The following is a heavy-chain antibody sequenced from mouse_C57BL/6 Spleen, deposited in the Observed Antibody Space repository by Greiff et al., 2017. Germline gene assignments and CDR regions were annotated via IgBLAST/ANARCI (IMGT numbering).Heavy chain of an antibody. J-gene: IGHJ1*03. CDR1: GYAFSSSW. D-gene: IGHD1-1*01. CDR3: ARDYGGDWYFDV. V-gene: IGHV1-82*01. Sequence: VQLQESGPELVKPGASVKISCKASGYAFSSSWMNWVKQRPGKGLEWIGRIYPGDGDTNYNGKFKGKATLTADKSSSTAYMQLSSLTSEDSAVYFCARDYGGDWYFDVWGTGTTVTVSS. CDR2: IYPGDGDT.